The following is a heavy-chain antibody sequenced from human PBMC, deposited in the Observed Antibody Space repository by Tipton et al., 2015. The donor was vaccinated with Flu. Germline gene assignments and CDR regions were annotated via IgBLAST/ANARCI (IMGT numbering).Heavy chain of an antibody. Sequence: TLSLTCTVSGYSISSGFYWGWIRQPPGKGLKWIGNIYHSGSTFYNPSLKSRVTISVDTSKNQFSLKLSSVTAADTAMYYCARGDGYNFDYWGQGTLVTVSS. CDR2: IYHSGST. CDR3: ARGDGYNFDY. V-gene: IGHV4-38-2*02. CDR1: GYSISSGFY. D-gene: IGHD5-24*01. J-gene: IGHJ4*02.